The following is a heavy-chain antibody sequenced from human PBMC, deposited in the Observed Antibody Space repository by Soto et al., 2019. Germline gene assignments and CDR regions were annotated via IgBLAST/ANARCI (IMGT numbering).Heavy chain of an antibody. CDR1: GFTFSSYA. D-gene: IGHD3-16*01. CDR3: ARDLEDGGGRYYYGMDV. CDR2: ISYDGSNK. Sequence: QVQLVESGGGVVQPGRSLRLSCAASGFTFSSYAMHWVRQAPGKGLEWVAVISYDGSNKYYADSMKGRFTISRDNSKNTLYLQMNSLRAEDTAVYYCARDLEDGGGRYYYGMDVWGQGTTVTVSS. V-gene: IGHV3-30-3*01. J-gene: IGHJ6*02.